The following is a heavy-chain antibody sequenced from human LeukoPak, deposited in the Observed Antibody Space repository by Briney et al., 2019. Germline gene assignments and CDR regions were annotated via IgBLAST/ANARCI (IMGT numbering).Heavy chain of an antibody. CDR1: GFTFSSYG. D-gene: IGHD6-19*01. CDR2: IWYDGSNK. CDR3: ARERYSGGAVLDY. V-gene: IGHV3-33*01. Sequence: GRSLRLSCAASGFTFSSYGMHWVRQAPGKGLEWVAVIWYDGSNKYYADSVKGRFTISRDNSKNTLYLQMNSLRAEDTAVYYCARERYSGGAVLDYWGQGTLVTVSS. J-gene: IGHJ4*02.